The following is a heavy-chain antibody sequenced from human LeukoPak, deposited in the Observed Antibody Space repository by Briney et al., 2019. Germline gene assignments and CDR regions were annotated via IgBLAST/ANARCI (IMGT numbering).Heavy chain of an antibody. V-gene: IGHV4-34*01. CDR3: ARGPRARWYLDY. J-gene: IGHJ4*02. CDR1: GGSFSGYY. D-gene: IGHD2-15*01. Sequence: SETLSLTCAVYGGSFSGYYWSWIRQPPGKGLEWTGEINHSGSTNYNPSLKSRVTISVDTSKNQFSLKLSSVTAADTAVYYCARGPRARWYLDYWGQGTLVTVSS. CDR2: INHSGST.